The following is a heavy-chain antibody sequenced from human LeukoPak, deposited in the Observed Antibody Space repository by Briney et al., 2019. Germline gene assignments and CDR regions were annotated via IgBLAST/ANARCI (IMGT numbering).Heavy chain of an antibody. CDR2: INPNSGGT. D-gene: IGHD2-8*02. V-gene: IGHV1-2*02. CDR1: GYTFTGYY. J-gene: IGHJ4*02. CDR3: ARDFSVLSLDY. Sequence: ASVKVSCKASGYTFTGYYMHWVRQAPGQGLEWMGWINPNSGGTNYAQKFQGRVTMTRDTSISTAYMELSRLRSDDTAMYYCARDFSVLSLDYWGQGTLVAVSS.